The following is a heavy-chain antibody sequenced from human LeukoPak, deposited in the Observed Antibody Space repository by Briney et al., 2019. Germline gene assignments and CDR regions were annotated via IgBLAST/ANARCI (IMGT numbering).Heavy chain of an antibody. D-gene: IGHD3-22*01. CDR3: AKDGESGYYLH. J-gene: IGHJ4*02. CDR2: ISYDGSNK. Sequence: GGSLRLSCAASGFTFSSYGMHWVRQAPGKGLEWVAVISYDGSNKYYAGSVKGRLTSSRDNSKNTLYLQMNSLRAEDTAGYYCAKDGESGYYLHWGQGTLVTVSS. CDR1: GFTFSSYG. V-gene: IGHV3-30*18.